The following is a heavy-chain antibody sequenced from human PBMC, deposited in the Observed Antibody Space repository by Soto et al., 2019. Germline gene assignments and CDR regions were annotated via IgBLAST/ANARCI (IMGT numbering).Heavy chain of an antibody. CDR3: ARGIRDYGSGSYTDY. V-gene: IGHV1-69*02. CDR1: GGTFSSYT. CDR2: IIPILGIA. D-gene: IGHD3-10*01. Sequence: QVQLVQSGAEVQKPGSSVKVSCKASGGTFSSYTISWVRQAPGQGLEWMGRIIPILGIANYAQKFQGRVTIPAHKSTSTAYVELSSLRSEDTAVYYCARGIRDYGSGSYTDYWGQGTLVTVSS. J-gene: IGHJ4*02.